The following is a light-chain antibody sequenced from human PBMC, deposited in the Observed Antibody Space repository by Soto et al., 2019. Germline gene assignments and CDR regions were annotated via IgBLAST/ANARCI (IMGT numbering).Light chain of an antibody. CDR1: QSISSW. CDR2: KAS. J-gene: IGKJ2*01. CDR3: QQYNSYPYT. V-gene: IGKV1-5*03. Sequence: DIQMTQSPSTLSASVGDRVTITCRASQSISSWLAWYQQKPGKAPKLLIYKASSLESVVPSRFSGSGSGTEFTLTISSLQPDDFATYYCQQYNSYPYTFGQVTKLEIK.